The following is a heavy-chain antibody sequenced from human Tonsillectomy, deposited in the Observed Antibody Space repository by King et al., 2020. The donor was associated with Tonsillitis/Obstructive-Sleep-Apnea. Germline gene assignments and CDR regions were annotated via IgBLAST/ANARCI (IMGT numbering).Heavy chain of an antibody. CDR3: ARGGGWGDGAV. CDR2: IKQDGSEK. J-gene: IGHJ6*04. D-gene: IGHD2-21*01. CDR1: RFTFSSYW. Sequence: VQLVESGGGLVQPGGSLRLSCAASRFTFSSYWMSWVRQAPGKGPEWVANIKQDGSEKYYVDSVKGRFTISRDNAKNSLYLQMNSLRAEDTAVYYCARGGGWGDGAVCGKGTTVTVSS. V-gene: IGHV3-7*04.